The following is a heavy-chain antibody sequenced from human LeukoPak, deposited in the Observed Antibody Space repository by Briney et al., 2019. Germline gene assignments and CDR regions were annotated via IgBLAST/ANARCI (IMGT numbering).Heavy chain of an antibody. Sequence: SETLSLTCTVSGGSLSSSSFYWGWIRQAPGKGLEWVASMYYSGTTYYNPSLKSRVTVSADTSKKRFSLKLRSVTAADTAVYYCTRGSYDVLTGYSTLGEFWGQGTLVIVSS. CDR2: MYYSGTT. CDR3: TRGSYDVLTGYSTLGEF. CDR1: GGSLSSSSFY. J-gene: IGHJ1*01. D-gene: IGHD3-9*01. V-gene: IGHV4-39*01.